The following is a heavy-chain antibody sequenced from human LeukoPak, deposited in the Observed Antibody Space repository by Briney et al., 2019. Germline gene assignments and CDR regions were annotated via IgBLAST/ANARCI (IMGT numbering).Heavy chain of an antibody. Sequence: ASVKVSCKASGYTFTSYYMHWVRQAPGQGLEWMGIINPSGGSTSYAQKFQGRVTMTRDTSTSTVYMELSSLRSEDTAVYYCARFGPKQDCSGGSCYYYGMDVWGQGTTVTVSS. J-gene: IGHJ6*02. CDR1: GYTFTSYY. D-gene: IGHD2-15*01. CDR3: ARFGPKQDCSGGSCYYYGMDV. CDR2: INPSGGST. V-gene: IGHV1-46*01.